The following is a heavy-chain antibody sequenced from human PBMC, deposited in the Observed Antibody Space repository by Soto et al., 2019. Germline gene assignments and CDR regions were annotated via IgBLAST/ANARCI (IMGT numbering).Heavy chain of an antibody. CDR2: MDPNSGST. V-gene: IGHV1-8*01. D-gene: IGHD3-3*01. CDR1: GYTFTSYD. CDR3: ARERRFDFWRKGLDV. Sequence: ASVQVSCKASGYTFTSYDINWVRQAPGQGLEWLGWMDPNSGSTGYAQNFQGRVTMTRNISINTAHMELSSLRAEDTDVYYCARERRFDFWRKGLDVWGQGTTVTVSS. J-gene: IGHJ6*02.